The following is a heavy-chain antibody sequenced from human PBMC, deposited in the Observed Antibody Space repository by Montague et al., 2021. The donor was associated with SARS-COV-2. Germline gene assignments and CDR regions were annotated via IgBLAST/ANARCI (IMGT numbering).Heavy chain of an antibody. J-gene: IGHJ3*02. CDR1: GASVGSSD. CDR2: FYSVGST. V-gene: IGHV4-59*02. Sequence: SETLSLTCTVSGASVGSSDCGWIWQSPGKGLEWIGNFYSVGSTDYNSSLMSRATISRDTSKNQFSLKVRAVTAADTAVDYCASGTMTADAFDIWGQGTLVTVSS. D-gene: IGHD1-14*01. CDR3: ASGTMTADAFDI.